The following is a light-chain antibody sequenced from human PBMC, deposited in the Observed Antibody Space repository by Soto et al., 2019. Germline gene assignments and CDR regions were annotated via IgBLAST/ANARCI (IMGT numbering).Light chain of an antibody. CDR2: GAS. V-gene: IGKV3-20*01. Sequence: EIVLTQSPGTLSLSPGERATLSCRASQSVSNYLAWYQQKPGQAPRLLIYGASRRATVIPDRFSGSGSGTDFTLTISRLEPEDLAVDYCQQYGGSPQTFGQGTNVEIK. J-gene: IGKJ1*01. CDR1: QSVSNY. CDR3: QQYGGSPQT.